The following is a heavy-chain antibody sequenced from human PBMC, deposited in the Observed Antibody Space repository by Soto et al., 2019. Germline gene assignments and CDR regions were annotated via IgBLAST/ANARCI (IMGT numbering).Heavy chain of an antibody. Sequence: SGPTLVNPTQTLTLTCTYSGISLSSGVVGVGWIRQPPGEALEWLALIYWNAEQYYNPSLRNRLTITRDPSKNQVVLTLTNMDPVDTATYYCAHRLPGPSGYGVWGQGTTVTSP. J-gene: IGHJ6*02. CDR3: AHRLPGPSGYGV. D-gene: IGHD6-13*01. CDR2: IYWNAEQ. CDR1: GISLSSGVVG. V-gene: IGHV2-5*01.